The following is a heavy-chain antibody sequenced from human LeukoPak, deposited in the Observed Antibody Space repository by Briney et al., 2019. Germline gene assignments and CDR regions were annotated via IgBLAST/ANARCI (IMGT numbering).Heavy chain of an antibody. V-gene: IGHV3-30*03. CDR3: ARAPFSPSSSWYEDWFDP. J-gene: IGHJ5*02. CDR2: ISYDGSNK. Sequence: PGGSLRLSCAASGFTFSSYGMHWVRQAPGKGLEWVAVISYDGSNKYYADSVKGRFTISRDNSKNTLYLQMNSLRAEDTAVCYCARAPFSPSSSWYEDWFDPWGQGTLVTVSS. CDR1: GFTFSSYG. D-gene: IGHD6-13*01.